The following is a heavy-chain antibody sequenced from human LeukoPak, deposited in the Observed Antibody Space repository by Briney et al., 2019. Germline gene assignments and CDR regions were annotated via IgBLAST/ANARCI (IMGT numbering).Heavy chain of an antibody. CDR1: GGSISSYY. CDR3: ARESVVPAPSGMDV. V-gene: IGHV4-59*06. Sequence: SETLSLTCTVSGGSISSYYWSWIRQHPGKGLEWIGYIYYSGSTYYNPSLKSRVTISVDTSKNQFSLKLSSVTAADTAVYYCARESVVPAPSGMDVWGQGTTVTVSS. CDR2: IYYSGST. J-gene: IGHJ6*02. D-gene: IGHD2-2*01.